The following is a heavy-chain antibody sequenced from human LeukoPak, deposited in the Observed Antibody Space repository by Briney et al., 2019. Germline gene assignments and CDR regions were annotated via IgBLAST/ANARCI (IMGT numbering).Heavy chain of an antibody. CDR3: ARDSPSEGYYYDSSGFDY. D-gene: IGHD3-22*01. V-gene: IGHV3-7*01. Sequence: PGGSLRLSCAASGFTFSSYWMSWVRQAPGKGLEWVANIKQDGSEKYYVDSVKGRFTISRDNAKSSLYLQMNSLRAEDTAVYYCARDSPSEGYYYDSSGFDYWGQGTLVTVSS. CDR1: GFTFSSYW. CDR2: IKQDGSEK. J-gene: IGHJ4*02.